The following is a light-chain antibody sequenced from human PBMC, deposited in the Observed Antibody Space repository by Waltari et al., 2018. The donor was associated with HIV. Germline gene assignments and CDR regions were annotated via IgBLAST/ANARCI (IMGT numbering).Light chain of an antibody. V-gene: IGLV6-57*01. J-gene: IGLJ3*02. Sequence: NFMLTQPHSVSGSAGKTVTISCTRDSASIGSNYVQRFQQRPGSSPRTLIFEDNQRPSGVSDRFSASIDSSSNSASLTISGLKTEDEGHYYCQSYDTKTHWVFGGGSKLTVL. CDR3: QSYDTKTHWV. CDR2: EDN. CDR1: SASIGSNY.